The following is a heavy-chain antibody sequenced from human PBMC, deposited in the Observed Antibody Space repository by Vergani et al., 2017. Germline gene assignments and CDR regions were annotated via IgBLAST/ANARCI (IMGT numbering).Heavy chain of an antibody. V-gene: IGHV3-53*01. Sequence: EVQLVESGGGLIQPGGSLRLSCAASGFTVSSNYLSWVRQAPGNGLEWVSVIYSGGSTYYADSVKGRFTISRDNSKNTLYLQMNSLRAEDTAVYYCAREGVDYGVNIDAFDIWGQGTMVTVSS. D-gene: IGHD4-23*01. CDR3: AREGVDYGVNIDAFDI. J-gene: IGHJ3*02. CDR1: GFTVSSNY. CDR2: IYSGGST.